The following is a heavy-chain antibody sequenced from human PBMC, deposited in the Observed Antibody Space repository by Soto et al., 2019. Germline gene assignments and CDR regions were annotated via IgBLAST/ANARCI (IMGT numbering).Heavy chain of an antibody. Sequence: GGSLRLSCAASGFTLSSYGMHWVRQAPGKGLEWVAVISYDGSNKYYADSVKGRFTISRYNSKNTLYLQMNSLRVEDTAVYYCAKGDLQGWFDPWGQGTLVTVSS. CDR2: ISYDGSNK. CDR3: AKGDLQGWFDP. J-gene: IGHJ5*02. CDR1: GFTLSSYG. D-gene: IGHD4-4*01. V-gene: IGHV3-30*18.